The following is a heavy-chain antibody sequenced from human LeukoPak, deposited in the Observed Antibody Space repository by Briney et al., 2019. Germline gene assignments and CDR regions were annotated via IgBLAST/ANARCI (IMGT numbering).Heavy chain of an antibody. Sequence: GGSLRLSCAASGFTFDDYAMHWGRQAPGKGLEWVSGISWNSGSIGYADSVKGRFTISRDNAKNSLYLQMNSLRAEDTALYYCAKDVAADYYDSSGYLDYWGQGTLVTVSS. D-gene: IGHD3-22*01. CDR1: GFTFDDYA. V-gene: IGHV3-9*01. CDR2: ISWNSGSI. CDR3: AKDVAADYYDSSGYLDY. J-gene: IGHJ4*02.